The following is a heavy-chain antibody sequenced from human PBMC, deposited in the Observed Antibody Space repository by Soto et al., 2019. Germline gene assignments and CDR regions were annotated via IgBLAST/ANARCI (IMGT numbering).Heavy chain of an antibody. CDR1: GFTFSSYS. CDR3: ACDFWSGYFNDPSFGY. D-gene: IGHD3-3*01. Sequence: PGGSLRLSCAASGFTFSSYSMNWVRQAPGKGLEWVSYISSSSSTIYYADSVKGRFTISRDNAKNSLYLQMNSLRAEDTAVYYCACDFWSGYFNDPSFGYWGQGTLVTVSS. J-gene: IGHJ4*02. CDR2: ISSSSSTI. V-gene: IGHV3-48*01.